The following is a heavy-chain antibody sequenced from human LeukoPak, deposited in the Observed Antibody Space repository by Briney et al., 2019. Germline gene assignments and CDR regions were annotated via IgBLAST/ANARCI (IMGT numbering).Heavy chain of an antibody. CDR3: ARSIVGATDPDYYYYYGMDV. V-gene: IGHV3-66*01. Sequence: PGGSLRLSCAASGFTVSSNYMSWVRQAPGRGLEWVSVIYSGGSTYYADSVKGRFTISRDNSKNTLYLQMNSLRAEDTAVYYCARSIVGATDPDYYYYYGMDVWGQGTTVTVSS. CDR2: IYSGGST. J-gene: IGHJ6*02. D-gene: IGHD1-26*01. CDR1: GFTVSSNY.